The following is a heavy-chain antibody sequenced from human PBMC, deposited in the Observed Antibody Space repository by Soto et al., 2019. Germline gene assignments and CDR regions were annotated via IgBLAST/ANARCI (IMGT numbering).Heavy chain of an antibody. D-gene: IGHD3-3*01. Sequence: GGSLRLSCAASGFTSSSYAMNWVRQAPGKGLEWVSGISDSGAGTHYADAVKGRFSISRDNSKITLYLQMNSLRAEDTAVYYCAKGRDDFFYYGMDVWGQGITVTVSS. V-gene: IGHV3-23*01. CDR3: AKGRDDFFYYGMDV. CDR2: ISDSGAGT. J-gene: IGHJ6*02. CDR1: GFTSSSYA.